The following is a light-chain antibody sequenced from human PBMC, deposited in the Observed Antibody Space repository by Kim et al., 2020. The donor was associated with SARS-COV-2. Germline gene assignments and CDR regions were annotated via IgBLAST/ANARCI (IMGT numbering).Light chain of an antibody. Sequence: SVPPDDDATLSCRASQSVSSYLAWYQHKPGQPPRLLIYDASKRATDIPARFSGSGFGTDFTFTISSLEPEDSAIYYCQQRNNWATFGQGTRVEIK. CDR3: QQRNNWAT. CDR1: QSVSSY. CDR2: DAS. J-gene: IGKJ1*01. V-gene: IGKV3-11*01.